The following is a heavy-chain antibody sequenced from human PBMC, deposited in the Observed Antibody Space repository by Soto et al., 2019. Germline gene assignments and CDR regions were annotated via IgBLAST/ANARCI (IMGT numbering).Heavy chain of an antibody. CDR2: ISYDGSNK. D-gene: IGHD2-21*01. V-gene: IGHV3-30-3*01. Sequence: LRLSCAASRFTFSSYAMHWVRQAPGKGLEWVAVISYDGSNKYYADSVKGRFTISRDNSKNTLYLQMNSLRAEDTAVYNCARTYFDYSFFLDYRGRGSLATVYS. J-gene: IGHJ4*02. CDR3: ARTYFDYSFFLDY. CDR1: RFTFSSYA.